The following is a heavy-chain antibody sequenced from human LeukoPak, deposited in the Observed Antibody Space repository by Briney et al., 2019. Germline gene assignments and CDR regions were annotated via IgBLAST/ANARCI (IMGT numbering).Heavy chain of an antibody. CDR1: GFTFSNYE. V-gene: IGHV3-48*03. D-gene: IGHD3-10*01. CDR2: ISGSGTST. J-gene: IGHJ4*02. CDR3: AREYPDDGDGWGY. Sequence: PGGSLRLSCATSGFTFSNYEMNWVRQAPGKGLEWVSYISGSGTSTSYADSVKGRFTISRDNAENSVYLQMNSLRGEDTAVYYCAREYPDDGDGWGYWGQGTLVTVSS.